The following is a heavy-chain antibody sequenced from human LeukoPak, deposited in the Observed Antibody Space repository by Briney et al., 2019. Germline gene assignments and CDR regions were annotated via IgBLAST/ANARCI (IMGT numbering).Heavy chain of an antibody. CDR3: ARDYTKYYDILTGYNDAFDI. CDR1: GGTFSSYA. J-gene: IGHJ3*02. D-gene: IGHD3-9*01. V-gene: IGHV1-69*05. CDR2: IIPLFGTA. Sequence: GASVKVACKASGGTFSSYAIRWVRQAPGHGVGWIVGIIPLFGTANYAKKLKGRVKITTDESTSTDYMELSSLRSEDTAVFYCARDYTKYYDILTGYNDAFDIWGQGTMVTVSS.